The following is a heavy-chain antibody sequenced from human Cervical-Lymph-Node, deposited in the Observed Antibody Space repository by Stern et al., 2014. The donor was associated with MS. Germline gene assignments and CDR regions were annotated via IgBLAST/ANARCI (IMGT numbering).Heavy chain of an antibody. CDR2: INPRGGST. Sequence: QVQLVESGAEVKKPGASVKVSCKASGYTFTSYYMHWVRQAPGQGLEWMGIINPRGGSTSYAQKFQGRVTMTRDTSTSTVYMELSSLRSEDTAVYYCARDPLTTVTLGYYYGMDVWGQGTTVTVSS. V-gene: IGHV1-46*01. D-gene: IGHD4-11*01. J-gene: IGHJ6*02. CDR3: ARDPLTTVTLGYYYGMDV. CDR1: GYTFTSYY.